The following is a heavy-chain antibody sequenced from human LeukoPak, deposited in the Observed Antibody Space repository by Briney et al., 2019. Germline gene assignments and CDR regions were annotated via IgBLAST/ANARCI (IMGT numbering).Heavy chain of an antibody. J-gene: IGHJ4*02. CDR3: ARAGRGYSYGYYYYFDY. D-gene: IGHD5-18*01. CDR2: IIPIFGTA. Sequence: SVKVSCKASGGTFSSYAISWVRQAPGQGLEWMGGIIPIFGTANYAQKFQGRVTITTDESTSTAYMELSSLRSEDTAVYYCARAGRGYSYGYYYYFDYWGQGTLVTVSS. CDR1: GGTFSSYA. V-gene: IGHV1-69*05.